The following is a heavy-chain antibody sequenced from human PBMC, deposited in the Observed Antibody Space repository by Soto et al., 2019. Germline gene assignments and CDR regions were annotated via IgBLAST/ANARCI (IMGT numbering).Heavy chain of an antibody. J-gene: IGHJ6*02. CDR2: ISSSSRTI. CDR1: GFTFSTYT. Sequence: EVQLVESGGGLVHPGGSLRLSCTASGFTFSTYTMNWVRQAPGKGLEWVSYISSSSRTIYYADSVKGRFTIFRDNAKNSVYLQMNTLRDEDTGVYYCAREVAAGNGANYYYYYGLDVWGQGTTVTVSS. CDR3: AREVAAGNGANYYYYYGLDV. D-gene: IGHD6-13*01. V-gene: IGHV3-48*02.